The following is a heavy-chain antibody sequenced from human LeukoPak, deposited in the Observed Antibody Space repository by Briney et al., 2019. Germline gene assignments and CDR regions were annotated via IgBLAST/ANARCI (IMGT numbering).Heavy chain of an antibody. CDR3: ARVPGGYCSSTSCRTYYYMDV. J-gene: IGHJ6*03. D-gene: IGHD2-2*01. CDR2: ISAYNGNT. Sequence: ASVKVSCKASGYTFTSYDINWVRQATGQGLEWMGWISAYNGNTNYAQKLQGRVTITTDTSTSTAYMELRSLRSDDTAVYYCARVPGGYCSSTSCRTYYYMDVWGKGTTVTVSS. V-gene: IGHV1-18*01. CDR1: GYTFTSYD.